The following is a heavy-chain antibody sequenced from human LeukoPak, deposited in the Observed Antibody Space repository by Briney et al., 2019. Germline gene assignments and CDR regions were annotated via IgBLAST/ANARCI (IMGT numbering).Heavy chain of an antibody. CDR3: AREQSSGWYGNYFDY. D-gene: IGHD6-19*01. J-gene: IGHJ4*02. CDR1: GFTFSSYG. CDR2: IWYDGSNK. V-gene: IGHV3-33*01. Sequence: GGSLRLSCAASGFTFSSYGMHWVRQAPGKGLEWVAVIWYDGSNKYYADSVKGRFTISRGNSKNTLYLQMNSLRAEDTAVYYCAREQSSGWYGNYFDYWGQGTLVTVSS.